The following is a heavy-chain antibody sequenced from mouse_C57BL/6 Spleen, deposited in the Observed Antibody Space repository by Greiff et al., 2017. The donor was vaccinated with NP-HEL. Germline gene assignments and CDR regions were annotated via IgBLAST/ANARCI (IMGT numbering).Heavy chain of an antibody. CDR3: ARHEDRDGPGRYFDV. J-gene: IGHJ1*03. Sequence: QVHVKQSGAELVKPGASVKLSCKASGYTFTEYTIHWVKQRSGQGLEWIGWFYPGSGSIKYNEKFKDKATLTADKSSSTVYMELSRLTSEDSAVYFCARHEDRDGPGRYFDVWGTGTTVTVSS. CDR1: GYTFTEYT. V-gene: IGHV1-62-2*01. D-gene: IGHD2-3*01. CDR2: FYPGSGSI.